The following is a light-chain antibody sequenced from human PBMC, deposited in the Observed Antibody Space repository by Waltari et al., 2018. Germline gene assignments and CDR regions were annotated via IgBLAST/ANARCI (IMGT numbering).Light chain of an antibody. Sequence: DIVMTQSPDFLAVSLGERATINCKSSQSVLYSAKNKDYLAWYQQKPGQPPKLLISWASTPDSGVPGRFSGSGSGTDFTLTISSLQAEDVAVYYCQQYYNSPLTFGGGTKVEIK. J-gene: IGKJ4*01. CDR3: QQYYNSPLT. V-gene: IGKV4-1*01. CDR1: QSVLYSAKNKDY. CDR2: WAS.